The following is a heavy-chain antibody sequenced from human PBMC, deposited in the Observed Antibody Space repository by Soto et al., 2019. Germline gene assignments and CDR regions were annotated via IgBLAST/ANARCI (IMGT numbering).Heavy chain of an antibody. J-gene: IGHJ4*02. V-gene: IGHV3-53*01. D-gene: IGHD6-19*01. CDR1: GFTVSNNY. Sequence: EVQLVESGGGLIQPGGSLRLSCAASGFTVSNNYMSWVRQAPGKGLEWVSVIYSGGTTYYSDSVKGRFTISRDNSKITLYLQMKSLRAEDTAVYYCARDGGSSGVDSWGQGTMVTVSS. CDR2: IYSGGTT. CDR3: ARDGGSSGVDS.